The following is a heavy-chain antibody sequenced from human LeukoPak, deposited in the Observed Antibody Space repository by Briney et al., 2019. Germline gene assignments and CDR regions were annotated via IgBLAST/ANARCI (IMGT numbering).Heavy chain of an antibody. CDR2: IKSNTDGVTT. CDR3: AKEGTISRNYYFDY. Sequence: TSGGSLRLSCAASGFTFSNAWMSWVRQAPGKGLEWVGRIKSNTDGVTTDYAAPVKGRFTISRDDSKTTLYLQMNSLRADDTAVYYCAKEGTISRNYYFDYWGQGALVTVSS. V-gene: IGHV3-15*01. J-gene: IGHJ4*02. CDR1: GFTFSNAW. D-gene: IGHD1-7*01.